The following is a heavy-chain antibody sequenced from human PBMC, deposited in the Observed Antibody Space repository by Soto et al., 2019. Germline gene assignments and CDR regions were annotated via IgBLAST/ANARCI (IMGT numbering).Heavy chain of an antibody. CDR2: IIPILGIA. J-gene: IGHJ4*02. CDR3: ARDSGDY. V-gene: IGHV1-69*04. CDR1: GYIFTNYA. Sequence: SVKVSCKASGYIFTNYAIHWVRQAPGQRLEWMGRIIPILGIANYAQKFQGRVTITADKSTSTAYMELSSLRSEDTAVYYCARDSGDYWGQGTLVTVSS.